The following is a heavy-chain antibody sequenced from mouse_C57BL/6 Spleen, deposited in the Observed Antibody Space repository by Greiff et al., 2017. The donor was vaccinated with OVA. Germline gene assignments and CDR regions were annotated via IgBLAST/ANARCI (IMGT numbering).Heavy chain of an antibody. Sequence: VQRVESGAELVRPGSSVKLSCKASGYTFTSYWMHWVKQRPIQGLEWIGNIDPSDSETHYNQKFKDKATLTVDKSSSTAYMQLSSLTSEDSAVYYCERSYDGYLWFAYWGQGTLVTVSA. CDR1: GYTFTSYW. D-gene: IGHD2-3*01. V-gene: IGHV1-52*01. CDR3: ERSYDGYLWFAY. J-gene: IGHJ3*01. CDR2: IDPSDSET.